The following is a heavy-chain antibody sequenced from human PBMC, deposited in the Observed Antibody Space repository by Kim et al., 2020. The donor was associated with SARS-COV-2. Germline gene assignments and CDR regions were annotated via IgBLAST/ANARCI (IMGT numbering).Heavy chain of an antibody. D-gene: IGHD3-10*01. CDR3: TTDKRFGERACAI. CDR1: RFTFPNAW. Sequence: GGSLRLSCAASRFTFPNAWMSWIRQAPGKGLEWVGRIKSETDGGSTDYAAPVKGRFTISRDDSKNTLYLQMNSLKTEDPAVYYCTTDKRFGERACAIWGQGTIVTVSS. V-gene: IGHV3-15*01. J-gene: IGHJ3*02. CDR2: IKSETDGGST.